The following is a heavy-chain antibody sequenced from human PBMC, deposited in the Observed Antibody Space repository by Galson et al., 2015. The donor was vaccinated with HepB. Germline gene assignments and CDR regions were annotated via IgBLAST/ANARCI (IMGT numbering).Heavy chain of an antibody. Sequence: SVKVSCKVSGYTLTELSMHWVRQAPGKGLEWMGGFDPEDGETIYAQKFQGRVTMTEDTSTDTAYMELSSLRSEDTAVYYCATQTVDTQYLPSTVFDYWGQGTLVTVSS. CDR2: FDPEDGET. CDR1: GYTLTELS. J-gene: IGHJ4*02. V-gene: IGHV1-24*01. CDR3: ATQTVDTQYLPSTVFDY. D-gene: IGHD5-18*01.